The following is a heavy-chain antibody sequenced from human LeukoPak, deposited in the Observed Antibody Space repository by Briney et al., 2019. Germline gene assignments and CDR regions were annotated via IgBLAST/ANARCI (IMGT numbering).Heavy chain of an antibody. CDR3: AKDYYCSSTSCSGYFDY. V-gene: IGHV3-30*18. J-gene: IGHJ4*02. CDR1: GFTFSSYG. CDR2: ISYDGSNK. D-gene: IGHD2-2*01. Sequence: PGGSLRLSCAASGFTFSSYGMHWVRQAPGKGLEWVAVISYDGSNKYYADSAKGRFTISRDNSKNTLYLQMNSLRAEDTAVYYCAKDYYCSSTSCSGYFDYWGQGTLVTVSS.